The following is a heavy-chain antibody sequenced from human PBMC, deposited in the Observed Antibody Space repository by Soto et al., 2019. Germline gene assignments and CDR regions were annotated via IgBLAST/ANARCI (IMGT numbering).Heavy chain of an antibody. Sequence: GGSLRLSCAASGFTFSSYGMHWVRQAPGKGLEWVAVISYDGSNKYYADSVKGRFTISRDNSKNTLYLQMNGLRPEDAAVYYCARDQYDILTGPNYWGQGTLVTVSS. J-gene: IGHJ4*02. CDR1: GFTFSSYG. V-gene: IGHV3-30*03. D-gene: IGHD3-9*01. CDR3: ARDQYDILTGPNY. CDR2: ISYDGSNK.